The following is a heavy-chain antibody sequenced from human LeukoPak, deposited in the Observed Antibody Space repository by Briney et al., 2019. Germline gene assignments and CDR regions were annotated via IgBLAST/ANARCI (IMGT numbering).Heavy chain of an antibody. Sequence: QTGGSLRLSCAASGFTFSSYAMSWVRQAPGKGLEWVSAISGSGGSTYYADSVKGRFTISRDNSKNTLYLQMNSLRAEDTAVYYCAKVLARYSGSHDYWGQGTLVTVSS. J-gene: IGHJ4*02. CDR2: ISGSGGST. V-gene: IGHV3-23*01. D-gene: IGHD1-26*01. CDR3: AKVLARYSGSHDY. CDR1: GFTFSSYA.